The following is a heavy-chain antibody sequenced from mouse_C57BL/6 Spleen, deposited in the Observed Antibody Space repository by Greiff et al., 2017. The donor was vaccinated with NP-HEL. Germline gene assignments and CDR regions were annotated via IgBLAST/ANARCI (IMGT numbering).Heavy chain of an antibody. CDR3: ASYDGYGY. J-gene: IGHJ2*01. CDR2: INPSSGYT. D-gene: IGHD2-3*01. Sequence: SGAELVRPGTSVKVSCKASGYAFTNYLIEWVKQRPGQGLEWIGYINPSSGYTKYNQKFKDKATLTADKSSSTAYMQLSSLTYEDSAVYYCASYDGYGYWGQGTTLTVSS. V-gene: IGHV1-7*01. CDR1: GYAFTNYL.